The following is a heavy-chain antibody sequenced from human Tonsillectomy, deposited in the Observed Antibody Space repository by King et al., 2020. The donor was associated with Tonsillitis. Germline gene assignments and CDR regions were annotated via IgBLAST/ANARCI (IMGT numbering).Heavy chain of an antibody. D-gene: IGHD4-17*01. V-gene: IGHV3-30*18. J-gene: IGHJ4*02. CDR3: AKIPSGDSQFDY. Sequence: VQLVESGGGVVQPGRSLRLSCAASGFTFSSYGMHWVRQAPGKGLEWVAVISYDGSNKYYADSVKGRFTISRDNSKNTLYLQMNSLRAEDTAVYYCAKIPSGDSQFDYWGQGTLVTVSS. CDR2: ISYDGSNK. CDR1: GFTFSSYG.